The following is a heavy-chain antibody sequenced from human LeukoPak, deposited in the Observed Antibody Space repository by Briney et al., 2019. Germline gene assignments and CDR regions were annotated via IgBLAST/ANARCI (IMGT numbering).Heavy chain of an antibody. D-gene: IGHD1-7*01. J-gene: IGHJ6*02. CDR1: GGSISSGDYY. CDR3: ARDRTNPYYYYSMDV. V-gene: IGHV4-30-4*01. CDR2: IYYSGST. Sequence: SQTLSLTCTVSGGSISSGDYYWSWIRQPPGKGLEWIGYIYYSGSTYYNPSLKSRVTISVDTSKNQFSLKLSSVTAADTAVYYCARDRTNPYYYYSMDVWGQGTTVTVSS.